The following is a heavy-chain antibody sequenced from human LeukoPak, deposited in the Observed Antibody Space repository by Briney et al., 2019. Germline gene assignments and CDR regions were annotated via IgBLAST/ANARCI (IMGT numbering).Heavy chain of an antibody. CDR2: INPSGGST. Sequence: ASVKVSCKASGYTFTNYYMHWVRQARGQGLEWMGIINPSGGSTSYAQKFQDRVAMTRDMSTSTVYVELSSLRSEDTAVYYCARAHYGDYVHFDYWGQGTLVTVSS. J-gene: IGHJ4*02. V-gene: IGHV1-46*01. CDR3: ARAHYGDYVHFDY. CDR1: GYTFTNYY. D-gene: IGHD4-17*01.